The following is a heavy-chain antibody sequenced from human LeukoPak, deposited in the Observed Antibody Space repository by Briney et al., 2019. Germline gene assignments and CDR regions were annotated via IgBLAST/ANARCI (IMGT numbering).Heavy chain of an antibody. V-gene: IGHV3-9*01. CDR1: GFTFDDYA. Sequence: GRSLRLSCAASGFTFDDYAMHWVRQAPGKGLEWVSGISWNSGSIGYADSVKGRFTISRDNAKNSLILQMNSLRAEDTAVYYCARLYDDCTRSTCLWYFDYWGQGTLVTVPS. D-gene: IGHD2/OR15-2a*01. CDR2: ISWNSGSI. J-gene: IGHJ4*02. CDR3: ARLYDDCTRSTCLWYFDY.